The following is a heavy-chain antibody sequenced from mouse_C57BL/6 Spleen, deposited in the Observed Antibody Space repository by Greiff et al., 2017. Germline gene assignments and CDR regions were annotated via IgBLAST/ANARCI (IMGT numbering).Heavy chain of an antibody. CDR2: IDPEDGET. CDR3: ARAYGSSPDWFAY. J-gene: IGHJ3*01. CDR1: GFNIKDYY. Sequence: VQLQQSGAELVKPGASVKLSCTASGFNIKDYYLHWVKQRTEQGLEWIGRIDPEDGETKYARKFQGKATITADTSANTAYLQLSSLTSEDTAVYCCARAYGSSPDWFAYWGQGALVTVSA. V-gene: IGHV14-2*01. D-gene: IGHD1-1*01.